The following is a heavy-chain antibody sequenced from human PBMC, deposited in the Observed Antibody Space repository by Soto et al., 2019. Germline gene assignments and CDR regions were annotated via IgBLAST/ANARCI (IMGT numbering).Heavy chain of an antibody. CDR1: GFPFSSYG. CDR3: ARVPRGWGMGYTPTDY. D-gene: IGHD3-16*01. J-gene: IGHJ4*02. Sequence: EVQLVESGGGLVQPGGPLRLSCAASGFPFSSYGMSWVRQAPGRGLGGGANIKQDGSEKYYVDSVKGRFTISRDNAKNSLYLQMNSLRAEDTAVYYCARVPRGWGMGYTPTDYWGQGTLVTVSS. CDR2: IKQDGSEK. V-gene: IGHV3-7*03.